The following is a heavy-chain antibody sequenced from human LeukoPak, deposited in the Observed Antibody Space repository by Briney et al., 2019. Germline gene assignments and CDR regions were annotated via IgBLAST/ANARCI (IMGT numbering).Heavy chain of an antibody. CDR3: ARVESGPVGALDALDI. V-gene: IGHV1-2*02. CDR2: INPNSGGT. J-gene: IGHJ3*02. Sequence: GASVKVSCKASGYTFTGYYMHWVRQAPGQGLEWMGWINPNSGGTNYAQKFQGRVTMTRDTSISTAYMELSRLRSDDTAVYYCARVESGPVGALDALDIWGQGTMVTVSS. CDR1: GYTFTGYY. D-gene: IGHD1-26*01.